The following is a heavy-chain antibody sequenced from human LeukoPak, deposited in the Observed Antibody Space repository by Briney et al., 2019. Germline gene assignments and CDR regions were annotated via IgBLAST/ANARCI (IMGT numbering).Heavy chain of an antibody. CDR1: GFTFDAYG. CDR2: INWNGGTT. CDR3: ARTRYSGSYGGADY. D-gene: IGHD1-26*01. J-gene: IGHJ4*02. V-gene: IGHV3-20*01. Sequence: PGGSLRLSCAASGFTFDAYGVTWVRQAPGKGLEWVSGINWNGGTTGYADSVKGRFTISRDNAKNSLYLQMSSLRAEDTALYHCARTRYSGSYGGADYWGQGTLVTVSS.